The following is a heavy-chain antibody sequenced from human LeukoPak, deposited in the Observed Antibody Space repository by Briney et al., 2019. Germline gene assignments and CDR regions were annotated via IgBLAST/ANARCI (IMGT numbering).Heavy chain of an antibody. CDR2: IYYSGST. CDR3: ARHDQSLHSAYYFDY. Sequence: SETLSLTCTVSGGSISSSSYYWGWIRQPPGKGLEWIGSIYYSGSTYYNPSLKSRVTISVDTSKNQFSLKLSSVTAADTAVYYCARHDQSLHSAYYFDYWGQGTLVTVSS. D-gene: IGHD1-26*01. CDR1: GGSISSSSYY. V-gene: IGHV4-39*01. J-gene: IGHJ4*02.